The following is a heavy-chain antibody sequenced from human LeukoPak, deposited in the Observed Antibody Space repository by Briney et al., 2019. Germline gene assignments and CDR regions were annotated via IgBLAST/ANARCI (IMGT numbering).Heavy chain of an antibody. CDR2: IYYSGST. CDR3: ATCIAAAGYYYYYMDV. Sequence: NPSETLSLTCTVSGGSISSGDYYWSWIRQPPGKGLEWIGYIYYSGSTYYNPSLKSRVTISVDTSKNQFSLKLSSVTAADTAVYYCATCIAAAGYYYYYMDVWGKGTTVTVSS. V-gene: IGHV4-30-4*08. J-gene: IGHJ6*03. CDR1: GGSISSGDYY. D-gene: IGHD6-13*01.